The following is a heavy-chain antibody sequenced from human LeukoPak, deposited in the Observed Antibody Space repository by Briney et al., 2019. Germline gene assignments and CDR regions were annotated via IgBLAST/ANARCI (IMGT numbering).Heavy chain of an antibody. V-gene: IGHV3-7*01. J-gene: IGHJ4*02. Sequence: GGSLRLSCAASGFTFSSYWMSWVRQAPGKGLEWVANIKQDGSEKYYVGSVKGRFTISRDNAKNSLYLQMNSLRAEDTAVYYCARVRSHYDFWSGARGAYYFDYWGQGTLVTVSS. CDR2: IKQDGSEK. CDR1: GFTFSSYW. D-gene: IGHD3-3*01. CDR3: ARVRSHYDFWSGARGAYYFDY.